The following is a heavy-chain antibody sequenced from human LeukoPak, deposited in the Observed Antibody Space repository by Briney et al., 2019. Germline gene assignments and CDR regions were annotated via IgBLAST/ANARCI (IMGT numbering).Heavy chain of an antibody. J-gene: IGHJ4*02. D-gene: IGHD2/OR15-2a*01. CDR2: INPSGGST. CDR3: ARDFSSPIVLRRAFDY. CDR1: GYTFTSCY. Sequence: GASLKVSCKASGYTFTSCYMHWVRQSRGQVLEWKGIINPSGGSTSYAQKFQGRVTMTRDTSTSTVYMVLSSLRSEDAAVYYCARDFSSPIVLRRAFDYWGQGTLVTVSS. V-gene: IGHV1-46*01.